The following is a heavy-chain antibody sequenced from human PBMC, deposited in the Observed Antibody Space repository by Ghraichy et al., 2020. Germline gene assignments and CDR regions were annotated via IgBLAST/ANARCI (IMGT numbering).Heavy chain of an antibody. J-gene: IGHJ6*02. CDR1: GGSISSYY. D-gene: IGHD6-19*01. CDR2: IYYSGST. Sequence: SETLSLTCSVSGGSISSYYWNWIRQPPGKGLEWIGYIYYSGSTNYNPSLKSRVTISVDTSKNQFSLKLTSVTAADTAVYYCAREYSSPREVFGMDVWGQGTTVTGSS. CDR3: AREYSSPREVFGMDV. V-gene: IGHV4-59*01.